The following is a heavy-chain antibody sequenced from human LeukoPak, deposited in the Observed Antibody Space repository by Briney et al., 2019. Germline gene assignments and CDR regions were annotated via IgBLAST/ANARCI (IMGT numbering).Heavy chain of an antibody. CDR2: IYYSGST. CDR3: AGGLDYSDTSGFWGYWYFDL. V-gene: IGHV4-59*01. Sequence: SETLSLTCTVSGGSISSSYWSWIRQPPGKGLEWIGYIYYSGSTNYNPSLKSRVTISVDTSKNQFSLKLSSVTAADTAVYYCAGGLDYSDTSGFWGYWYFDLWGRGTLVTVSP. J-gene: IGHJ2*01. D-gene: IGHD3-22*01. CDR1: GGSISSSY.